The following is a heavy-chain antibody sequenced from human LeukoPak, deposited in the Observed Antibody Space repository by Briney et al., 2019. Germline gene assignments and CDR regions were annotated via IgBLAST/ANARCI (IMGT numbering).Heavy chain of an antibody. Sequence: PSETLSLTCTVPGGSISSRSYYWGWIRQPPGKGLEWIGSMYYSGNTYYNPSLKSRVTISVDTSKNQVSLKLSSVTAADTAVYYCARLYYGGYSAVDYWGQGTLVTVSS. CDR3: ARLYYGGYSAVDY. V-gene: IGHV4-39*01. D-gene: IGHD4-23*01. CDR2: MYYSGNT. J-gene: IGHJ4*02. CDR1: GGSISSRSYY.